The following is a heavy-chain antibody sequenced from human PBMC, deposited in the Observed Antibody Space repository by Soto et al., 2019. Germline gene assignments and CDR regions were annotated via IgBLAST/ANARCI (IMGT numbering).Heavy chain of an antibody. D-gene: IGHD2-8*02. Sequence: GESLKISFKGSGYSFTRYWIGWVRQMPGKGLEWMGIIYPRDSDTRYSPSFQGQVTISADKSISTAYLQWSSLKASDTAMYYCARVRESTAALDYWGQGTLVTVS. J-gene: IGHJ4*02. CDR1: GYSFTRYW. CDR2: IYPRDSDT. CDR3: ARVRESTAALDY. V-gene: IGHV5-51*01.